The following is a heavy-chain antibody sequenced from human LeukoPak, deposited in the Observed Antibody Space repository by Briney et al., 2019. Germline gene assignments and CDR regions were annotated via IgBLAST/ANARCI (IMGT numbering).Heavy chain of an antibody. CDR1: GGSISSSSYY. J-gene: IGHJ5*02. CDR2: IYYSGST. Sequence: SETLSLTCTVSGGSISSSSYYWVWIRQPPGKGLEWIGSIYYSGSTYYNPSLKSRVTISVDTSKNQFSLKLSSVTAADTAVYYCARVAGLLWFGELLTPRWFDPWGQGTLVTVSS. CDR3: ARVAGLLWFGELLTPRWFDP. D-gene: IGHD3-10*01. V-gene: IGHV4-39*01.